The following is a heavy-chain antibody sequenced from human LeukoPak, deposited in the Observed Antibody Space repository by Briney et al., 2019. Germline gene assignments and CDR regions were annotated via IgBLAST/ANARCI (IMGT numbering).Heavy chain of an antibody. V-gene: IGHV1-69*10. D-gene: IGHD3-10*01. CDR3: ARDSGTTGEVKFDP. CDR1: GGTFSSYA. J-gene: IGHJ5*02. Sequence: GASVKVSCKASGGTFSSYAISWVRQAPGQGLEWMGGIIPILGTANYAQKFQGRVTITADKSTSTAYMELSSLRSEDTAVYYCARDSGTTGEVKFDPWGQGTLVTVSS. CDR2: IIPILGTA.